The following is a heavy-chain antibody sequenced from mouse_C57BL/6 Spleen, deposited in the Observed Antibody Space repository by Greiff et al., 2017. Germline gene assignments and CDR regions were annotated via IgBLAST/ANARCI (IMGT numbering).Heavy chain of an antibody. CDR2: INPGSGGT. V-gene: IGHV1-54*01. J-gene: IGHJ2*01. D-gene: IGHD4-1*01. CDR3: ARSELGPRRFDY. CDR1: GYAFNNYL. Sequence: QVQLQQSGAELVRPGTSVKVSCKASGYAFNNYLIEWVKQRPGQGLEWIGVINPGSGGTNYNEKFKGKATLTADKSSSTAYMQLSSLTSEDSAVYFCARSELGPRRFDYWGQGTTLTVSS.